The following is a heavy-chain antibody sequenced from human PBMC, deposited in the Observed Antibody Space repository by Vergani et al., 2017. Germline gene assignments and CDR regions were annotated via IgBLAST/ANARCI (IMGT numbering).Heavy chain of an antibody. CDR1: GFTFSDYY. Sequence: QVQLVESGGGLVKPGGSLRLSCAASGFTFSDYYMSWIRQAPGKGLEWVSYISSSSSYTNYADSVKGRFTFSRDNAKNSLYLQMNSLRAEDTAVYYCARSSSYYYGMDVWGQGTTVTVSS. D-gene: IGHD6-13*01. J-gene: IGHJ6*02. CDR3: ARSSSYYYGMDV. CDR2: ISSSSSYT. V-gene: IGHV3-11*05.